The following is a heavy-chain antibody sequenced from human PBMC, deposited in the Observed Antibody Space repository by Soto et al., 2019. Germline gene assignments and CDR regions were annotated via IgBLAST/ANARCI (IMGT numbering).Heavy chain of an antibody. J-gene: IGHJ4*02. D-gene: IGHD1-26*01. V-gene: IGHV3-23*01. CDR3: VKGLWDIFRYFDY. Sequence: GGSLGLSCAASGFGFTSHAMGWVRQAPGKGLEWVSLISGNGVTTYYADSMKGPVAISRDNAKNTVYFEMNSLRGEDTAVYYCVKGLWDIFRYFDYCGQGTLVTLSS. CDR1: GFGFTSHA. CDR2: ISGNGVTT.